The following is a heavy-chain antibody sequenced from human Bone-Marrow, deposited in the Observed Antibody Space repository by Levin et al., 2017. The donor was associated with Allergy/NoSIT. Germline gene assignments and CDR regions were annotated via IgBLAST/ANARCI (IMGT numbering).Heavy chain of an antibody. CDR3: ARGGQTGWELLA. Sequence: PGESLKISCKASGYTFTDYDINWVRQSTGQGLEWVGRVNPNSGQTGYAPRFQGRVTMTRDTSISTAYMDLTSLTSDDTALYYCARGGQTGWELLAWGQGTLVIVSS. D-gene: IGHD1-26*01. V-gene: IGHV1-8*01. CDR1: GYTFTDYD. CDR2: VNPNSGQT. J-gene: IGHJ5*02.